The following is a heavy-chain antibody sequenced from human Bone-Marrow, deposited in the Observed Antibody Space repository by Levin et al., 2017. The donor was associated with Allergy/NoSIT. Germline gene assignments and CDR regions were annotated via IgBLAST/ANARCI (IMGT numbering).Heavy chain of an antibody. D-gene: IGHD3-3*01. J-gene: IGHJ6*02. CDR3: ARVHQGFLEWLGSVSYYYDGMDV. Sequence: GESLKISCAASGFTFSSYWMHWVRQAPGKGLVWVSRINSDGSSTSYADSVKGRFTISRDNAKNTLYLQMNSLRAEDTAVYYCARVHQGFLEWLGSVSYYYDGMDVWGQGTTVTVSS. CDR2: INSDGSST. CDR1: GFTFSSYW. V-gene: IGHV3-74*01.